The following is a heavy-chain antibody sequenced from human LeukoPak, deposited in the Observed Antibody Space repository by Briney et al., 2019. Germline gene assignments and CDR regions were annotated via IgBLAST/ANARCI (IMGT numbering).Heavy chain of an antibody. D-gene: IGHD4-17*01. V-gene: IGHV2-70*11. Sequence: SGPALLKPTQTLTLTCTFSGFSLSTSGMCVSWLRQPPGKALEWLDRIAWDDDKYYSTSLKTSLTISKDTSKNQVVLTMTNMDPVDTATYYCARSPGTTVTTFAYWGQGTLVTVSS. CDR2: IAWDDDK. J-gene: IGHJ4*02. CDR1: GFSLSTSGMC. CDR3: ARSPGTTVTTFAY.